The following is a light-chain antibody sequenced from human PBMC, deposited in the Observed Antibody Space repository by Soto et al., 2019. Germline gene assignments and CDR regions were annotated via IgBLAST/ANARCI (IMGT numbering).Light chain of an antibody. CDR1: SSDVGAYNY. Sequence: QSALTQPASVSGSPGQSISISCTGSSSDVGAYNYVAWYQQKPGKAPKLLIYEVDNRPSGISHRFSGSKSGNTASLTISGLQTEEEADYYCSSYPVLNPAVFGGGTQLTVL. CDR2: EVD. J-gene: IGLJ3*02. CDR3: SSYPVLNPAV. V-gene: IGLV2-14*01.